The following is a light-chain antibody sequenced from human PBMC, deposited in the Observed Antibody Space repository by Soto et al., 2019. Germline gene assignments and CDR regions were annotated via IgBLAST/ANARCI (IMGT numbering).Light chain of an antibody. CDR2: GAS. V-gene: IGKV3-15*01. CDR3: QEYYNWRRST. CDR1: QSVSSN. Sequence: EIVMTQSPATLSVSPGERATLSCRASQSVSSNLAWYQQKPGQAPRLLIYGASTRATGIPARFSGSGSGTEFTLTISSLQSEDSAFYYCQEYYNWRRSTFGGGTKV. J-gene: IGKJ4*01.